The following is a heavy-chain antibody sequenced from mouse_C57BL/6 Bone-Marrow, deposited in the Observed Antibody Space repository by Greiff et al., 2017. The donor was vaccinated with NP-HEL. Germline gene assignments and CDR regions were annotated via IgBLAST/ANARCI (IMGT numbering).Heavy chain of an antibody. Sequence: EVKLVESGGGLVKPGGSLKLSCAASGFTFSDYGMHWVRQAPEKGLEWVAYISSGSGTIYYADTVKGRFTFSRDNATNTLFLQMSSLRSEDTDMYYRAKHYRGLYYYAIDYWGQGTSVTVSA. CDR2: ISSGSGTI. CDR1: GFTFSDYG. V-gene: IGHV5-17*01. D-gene: IGHD2-12*01. J-gene: IGHJ4*01. CDR3: AKHYRGLYYYAIDY.